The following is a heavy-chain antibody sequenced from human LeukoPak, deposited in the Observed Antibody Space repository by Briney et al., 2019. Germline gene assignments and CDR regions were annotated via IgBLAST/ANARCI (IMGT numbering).Heavy chain of an antibody. CDR2: IWYDGSNK. CDR1: GFTFSSYG. V-gene: IGHV3-33*01. CDR3: ARDGSDYGDNNWFDP. D-gene: IGHD4-17*01. J-gene: IGHJ5*02. Sequence: GGSLRLSCAASGFTFSSYGMHWVRQAPGKGLEWVAVIWYDGSNKYYSDSVKGRFTISRDNSKNTLYLQKNSLRAEDTAVYYCARDGSDYGDNNWFDPWGQGTLVTVSS.